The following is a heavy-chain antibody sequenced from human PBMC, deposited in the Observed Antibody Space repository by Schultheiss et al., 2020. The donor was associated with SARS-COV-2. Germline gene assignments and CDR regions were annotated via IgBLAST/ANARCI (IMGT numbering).Heavy chain of an antibody. CDR1: GGSISSYY. CDR3: ARITMIVVVTTHHDAFDI. D-gene: IGHD3-22*01. Sequence: GSLRLSCTVSGGSISSYYWSWIRQPAGKGLEWIGRIYTSGSTYYNPSLKSRVTISVDTSKNQFSLKLSSVTAADTAVYYCARITMIVVVTTHHDAFDIWGQGTMVTVSS. V-gene: IGHV4-4*07. J-gene: IGHJ3*02. CDR2: IYTSGST.